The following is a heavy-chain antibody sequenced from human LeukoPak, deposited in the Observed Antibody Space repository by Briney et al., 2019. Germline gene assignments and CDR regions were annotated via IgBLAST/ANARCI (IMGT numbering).Heavy chain of an antibody. Sequence: LETLSLTFAVSGGSISSSKWGSLVRQPPGKGVEWIGGIYHNGSTNYNPSLKSRVTISVDKSKNQFSLKLSSVTAADTAVYYCARDGMEGIAAAGQQEYFQHWGQGTLVTVSS. CDR3: ARDGMEGIAAAGQQEYFQH. CDR1: GGSISSSKW. CDR2: IYHNGST. V-gene: IGHV4-4*02. J-gene: IGHJ1*01. D-gene: IGHD6-13*01.